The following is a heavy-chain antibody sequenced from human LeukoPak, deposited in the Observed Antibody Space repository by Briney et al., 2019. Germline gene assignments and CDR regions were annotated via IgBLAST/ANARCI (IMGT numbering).Heavy chain of an antibody. D-gene: IGHD2-2*01. CDR3: ARSLSTAGIDY. Sequence: PSETLSLTCAVSGYSITTGRYWGWIRQPPGKGLEWIGSVYHSGTTYYNPSLKSRVTISVDTSKNQLSLNLRSVTAADTAVYYCARSLSTAGIDYWGQGTLVTVSS. J-gene: IGHJ4*02. CDR1: GYSITTGRY. V-gene: IGHV4-38-2*01. CDR2: VYHSGTT.